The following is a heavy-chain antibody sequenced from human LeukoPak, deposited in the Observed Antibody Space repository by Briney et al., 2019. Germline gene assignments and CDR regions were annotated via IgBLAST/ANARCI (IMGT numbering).Heavy chain of an antibody. Sequence: SETLSLTCTVSGGYISSSSYYWGWIRQPPGKGLEWIGSIYYSGSTYYNPSLKSRVIISVDTSKNQFSLKLSSVTAADTAVYYCARVGQQLAFDHWGQGTLVTVSS. CDR2: IYYSGST. J-gene: IGHJ4*02. CDR1: GGYISSSSYY. V-gene: IGHV4-39*07. D-gene: IGHD6-13*01. CDR3: ARVGQQLAFDH.